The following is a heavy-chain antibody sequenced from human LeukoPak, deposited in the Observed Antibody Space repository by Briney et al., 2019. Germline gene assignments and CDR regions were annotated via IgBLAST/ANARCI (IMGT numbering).Heavy chain of an antibody. D-gene: IGHD3-9*01. Sequence: GRSLRLSCAASGFTFSSYAMHWVRQAPGKGLEWVAVISYDGSNKYYADSVKGRFTISRDNSKNTLYLQMNSLRAEDTAVYYCAREAGGRYSPYYYGMDVWGQGTTVTASS. CDR1: GFTFSSYA. CDR3: AREAGGRYSPYYYGMDV. CDR2: ISYDGSNK. V-gene: IGHV3-30-3*01. J-gene: IGHJ6*02.